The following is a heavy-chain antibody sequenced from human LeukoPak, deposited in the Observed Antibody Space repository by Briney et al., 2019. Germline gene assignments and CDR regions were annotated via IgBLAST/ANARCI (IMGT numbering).Heavy chain of an antibody. J-gene: IGHJ6*02. CDR3: ARDNWNYGSSMDV. CDR1: GGSISSYY. V-gene: IGHV4-59*01. CDR2: IYYSGST. Sequence: PSETLSLTCTVSGGSISSYYWSWIRQPPGKDLEWIGYIYYSGSTNYNPSLKSRVTISVDTSKNQFSLKLSSVTAADTAVYYCARDNWNYGSSMDVWGQGTTVTVSS. D-gene: IGHD1-7*01.